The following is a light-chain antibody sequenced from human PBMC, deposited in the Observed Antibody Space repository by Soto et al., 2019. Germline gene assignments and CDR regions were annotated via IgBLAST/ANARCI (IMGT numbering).Light chain of an antibody. V-gene: IGKV1-5*01. CDR1: QSIDRW. Sequence: DITITMAPSTLPASLGDRFTITCRASQSIDRWLAWYQQRPGKAPKILIYHASSLETGVPSRFSGSGSGTEFTLTISRLQADDFATYNSDQDNRYERFGEGTKADIK. CDR2: HAS. J-gene: IGKJ1*01. CDR3: DQDNRYER.